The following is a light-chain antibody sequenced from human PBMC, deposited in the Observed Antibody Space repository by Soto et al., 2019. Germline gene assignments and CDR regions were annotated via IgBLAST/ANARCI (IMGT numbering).Light chain of an antibody. CDR2: DVN. Sequence: QSALTQPRSVSGSPGQSVTISCTGTSSDVGDYSYVSWYQQHPGKAPKFIIYDVNKRPSGVPDRFSGSKSGNTASLTVSGLRAEDEADYYCCSYAGSYTLVFGGGTKLTVL. J-gene: IGLJ2*01. CDR1: SSDVGDYSY. CDR3: CSYAGSYTLV. V-gene: IGLV2-11*01.